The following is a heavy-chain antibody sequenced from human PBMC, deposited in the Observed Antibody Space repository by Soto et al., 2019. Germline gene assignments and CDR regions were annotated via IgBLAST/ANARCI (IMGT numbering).Heavy chain of an antibody. J-gene: IGHJ4*02. V-gene: IGHV4-30-2*01. Sequence: SETLSLTCAVSGGSISSGGYSWSWIRQPPGKGLEWIGYIYHSGSTYYNPSLKSRVTISVDRSKNQFSLKLSSVTAADTAVYYCARGRGDILTGYPSPLYYFDYWGQGTLVTVSS. CDR2: IYHSGST. D-gene: IGHD3-9*01. CDR1: GGSISSGGYS. CDR3: ARGRGDILTGYPSPLYYFDY.